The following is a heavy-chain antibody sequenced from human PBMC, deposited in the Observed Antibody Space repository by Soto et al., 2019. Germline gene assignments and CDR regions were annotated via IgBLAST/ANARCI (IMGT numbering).Heavy chain of an antibody. Sequence: RRLSCAASGFTSSNYAMTWVRQAPEKGLEWVSGISETGGSIFYADSVRGRFTISRDNSKSTLYLQMNSLRAEDTAVYYCAKGGRRRGSYPPLDFWGQGTVVTVSS. CDR1: GFTSSNYA. CDR3: AKGGRRRGSYPPLDF. J-gene: IGHJ4*02. D-gene: IGHD3-16*02. CDR2: ISETGGSI. V-gene: IGHV3-23*01.